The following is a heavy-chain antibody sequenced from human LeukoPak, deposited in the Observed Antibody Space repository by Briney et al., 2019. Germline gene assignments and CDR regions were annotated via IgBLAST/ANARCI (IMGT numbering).Heavy chain of an antibody. CDR1: GGSISSGVHY. V-gene: IGHV4-31*03. CDR3: ARGVKGLRGAFDI. D-gene: IGHD3-10*01. J-gene: IGHJ3*02. CDR2: IYYSGST. Sequence: ASQTLSLTCTVSGGSISSGVHYWSWIRQHPGKGLEWIGYIYYSGSTYSNPSLKSRLTMSVDISKNQFSLKLCSVTAADTAVYYCARGVKGLRGAFDIWGQGTMVTVSS.